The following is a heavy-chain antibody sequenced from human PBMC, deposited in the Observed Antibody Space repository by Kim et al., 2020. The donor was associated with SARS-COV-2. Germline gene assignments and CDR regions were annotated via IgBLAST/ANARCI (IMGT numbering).Heavy chain of an antibody. CDR1: GFTFSSYS. CDR3: ARGVNCSSTSCYFLGVYYYYGMDV. CDR2: ISSSSSYI. J-gene: IGHJ6*02. V-gene: IGHV3-21*01. Sequence: GGSLRLSCAASGFTFSSYSMNWVRQAPGKGLEWVSSISSSSSYIYYADSVKGRFTISRDNAKNSLYLQMNSLRAEDTAVYYCARGVNCSSTSCYFLGVYYYYGMDVWGQGTTVTVSS. D-gene: IGHD2-2*01.